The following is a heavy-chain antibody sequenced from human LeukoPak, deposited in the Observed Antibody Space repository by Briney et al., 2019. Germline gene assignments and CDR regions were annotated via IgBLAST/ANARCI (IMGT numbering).Heavy chain of an antibody. V-gene: IGHV3-30*18. Sequence: GRSLRLSCAASGFTFSSYDMHWVRQAPGKGLEWVTLISYDGSNKYYSDSVKGRFTISRDNSKNTLYLQMNSLRPEDTAVYYCAKGRYTGSSFFDYWGQGTLVTVSS. D-gene: IGHD3-10*01. CDR1: GFTFSSYD. J-gene: IGHJ4*02. CDR2: ISYDGSNK. CDR3: AKGRYTGSSFFDY.